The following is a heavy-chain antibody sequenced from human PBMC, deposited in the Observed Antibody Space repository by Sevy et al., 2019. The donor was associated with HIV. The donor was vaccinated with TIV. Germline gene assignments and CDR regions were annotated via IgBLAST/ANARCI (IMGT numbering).Heavy chain of an antibody. J-gene: IGHJ6*02. CDR3: ARDIKRAITGTTIYYYYYGMDV. D-gene: IGHD1-7*01. CDR1: GGSVSSGSYY. Sequence: KQSQTLSLTCTVSGGSVSSGSYYWSWIRQPPGKGLEWIGYIYYSGSTNYNPSLKSRVTISVDTSKNQFSLKLNSVTAADTAVYYCARDIKRAITGTTIYYYYYGMDVWGQGTTVTVSS. CDR2: IYYSGST. V-gene: IGHV4-61*01.